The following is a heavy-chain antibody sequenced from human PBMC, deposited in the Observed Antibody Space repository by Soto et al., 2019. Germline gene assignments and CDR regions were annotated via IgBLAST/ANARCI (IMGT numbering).Heavy chain of an antibody. CDR1: GLSLSNARMG. CDR2: IFSNDEK. V-gene: IGHV2-26*01. J-gene: IGHJ6*03. D-gene: IGHD6-13*01. Sequence: GPTLLNPTETLTLTCTVSGLSLSNARMGVSWIRPPPGKALEWLAHIFSNDEKSYSTSLKSRLTISKDTSKSQVVLTMTNMDPVDTATYYCARIREAAADRTYYHYYYYMDVWGKGT. CDR3: ARIREAAADRTYYHYYYYMDV.